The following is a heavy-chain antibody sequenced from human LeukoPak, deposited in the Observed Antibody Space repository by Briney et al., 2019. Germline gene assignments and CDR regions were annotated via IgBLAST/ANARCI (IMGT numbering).Heavy chain of an antibody. Sequence: GGSLRLSCAASGFTFSSYAMSWVRQAPGKGLEWVSAMSGSGGSTYYADSVKGRFTIYRDHSKNTLYLQMNSLRPADPPVYYCAKDVAYCRGGSCYYYYGMDVWGQGTTVTVSS. V-gene: IGHV3-23*01. CDR3: AKDVAYCRGGSCYYYYGMDV. CDR1: GFTFSSYA. CDR2: MSGSGGST. D-gene: IGHD2-15*01. J-gene: IGHJ6*02.